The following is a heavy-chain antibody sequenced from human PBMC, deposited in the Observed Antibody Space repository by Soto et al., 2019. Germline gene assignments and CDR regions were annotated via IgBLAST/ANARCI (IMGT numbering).Heavy chain of an antibody. D-gene: IGHD2-21*02. CDR1: GGSISSTNW. Sequence: SETLSLTCAVSGGSISSTNWWSWVRQPPGKGLEWSGEIYHSGSTNYNPSLKSRVTISVDASRNQFSLKMNSVTAADTAVYYCARDLWGYCSVDCYPLDVWGQATTVTVSS. J-gene: IGHJ6*02. CDR2: IYHSGST. CDR3: ARDLWGYCSVDCYPLDV. V-gene: IGHV4-4*02.